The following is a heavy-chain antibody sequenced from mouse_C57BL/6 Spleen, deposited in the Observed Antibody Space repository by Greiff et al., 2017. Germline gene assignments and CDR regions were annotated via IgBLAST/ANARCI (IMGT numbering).Heavy chain of an antibody. CDR1: GYTFTSYW. J-gene: IGHJ2*01. Sequence: QVQLQQPGAELVMPGASVKLSCKASGYTFTSYWMHWVKQRPGQGLEWIGEIDPSDGYTNYNQKFKGKSTLTVDKSSSTAYMQLSSLTSEDSAVYYCARGNDYDYFDYWGQGTTLTVSS. CDR3: ARGNDYDYFDY. D-gene: IGHD2-4*01. CDR2: IDPSDGYT. V-gene: IGHV1-69*01.